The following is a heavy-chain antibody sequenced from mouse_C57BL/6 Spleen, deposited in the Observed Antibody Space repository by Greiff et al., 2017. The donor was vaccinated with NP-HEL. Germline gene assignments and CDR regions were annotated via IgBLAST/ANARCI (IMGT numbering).Heavy chain of an antibody. CDR3: ARSRGSSHFDY. V-gene: IGHV3-1*01. Sequence: VQLKESGPGMVKPSQSLSLTCTVTGYSITSGYDWHWIRHFPGNKLEWMGYISYSGSTNYNPSLKSRISITHDTSKNHFFLKLNSVTTEDTATYYCARSRGSSHFDYWGQGTTLTVSS. CDR1: GYSITSGYD. D-gene: IGHD1-1*02. J-gene: IGHJ2*01. CDR2: ISYSGST.